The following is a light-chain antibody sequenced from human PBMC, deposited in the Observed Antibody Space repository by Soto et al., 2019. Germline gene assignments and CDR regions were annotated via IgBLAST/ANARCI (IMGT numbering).Light chain of an antibody. J-gene: IGKJ4*01. V-gene: IGKV3-15*01. Sequence: EIVMTQSPATLSVSPGERATLSCRASQSVSSNLAWYQQKPGQAPRLLIYGASTRATGIPARFSGSGSGTEFTLTISSLQPEDVASYYCQKYNSAPLTFGGGTKVEI. CDR3: QKYNSAPLT. CDR1: QSVSSN. CDR2: GAS.